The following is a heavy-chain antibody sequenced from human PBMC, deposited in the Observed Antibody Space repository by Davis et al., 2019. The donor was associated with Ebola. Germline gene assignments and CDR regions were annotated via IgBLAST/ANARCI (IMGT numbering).Heavy chain of an antibody. D-gene: IGHD1-26*01. V-gene: IGHV3-33*06. J-gene: IGHJ3*02. CDR3: AKYSGSYYRTFDI. CDR2: IWYDGSNK. CDR1: GFTFSSYG. Sequence: GESLKISCAASGFTFSSYGMHWVRQAPGKGLEWVAVIWYDGSNKYYADSVKGRFTISRDNSKNTLYLQMNSLRAEDTAVYYCAKYSGSYYRTFDIWGQGTMVTVSS.